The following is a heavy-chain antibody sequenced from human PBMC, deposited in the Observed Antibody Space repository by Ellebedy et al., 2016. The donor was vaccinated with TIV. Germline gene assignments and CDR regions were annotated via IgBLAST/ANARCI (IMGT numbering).Heavy chain of an antibody. CDR1: GGSISSYY. Sequence: SETLSLTXTVSGGSISSYYWSWIRQPPGKGLEWIGEINHSGSTNYNPSLKSRVTISVDTSKNQFSLKLSSVTAADTAVYYCARGRLAAAGSLFDYWGQGTLVTVSS. CDR3: ARGRLAAAGSLFDY. V-gene: IGHV4-34*01. D-gene: IGHD6-13*01. J-gene: IGHJ4*02. CDR2: INHSGST.